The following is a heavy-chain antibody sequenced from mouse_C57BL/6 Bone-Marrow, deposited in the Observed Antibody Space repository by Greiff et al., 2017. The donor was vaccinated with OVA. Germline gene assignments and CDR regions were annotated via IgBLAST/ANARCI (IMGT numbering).Heavy chain of an antibody. CDR2: IDPSDSYT. Sequence: QVQLQQPGAELVRPGTSVKSSCKASGYTFTSYWMHWVKQRPGQGLEWIGVIDPSDSYTNYNQKFKGKATLTVDTSSSTAYMQLSSLTSEDSAVYYCARRETAQATFAYWGQGTLVTVSA. CDR3: ARRETAQATFAY. CDR1: GYTFTSYW. J-gene: IGHJ3*01. D-gene: IGHD3-2*02. V-gene: IGHV1-59*01.